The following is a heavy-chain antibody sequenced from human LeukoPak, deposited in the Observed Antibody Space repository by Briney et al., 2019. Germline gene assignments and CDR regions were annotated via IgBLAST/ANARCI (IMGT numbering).Heavy chain of an antibody. D-gene: IGHD3-10*01. CDR2: IYYSGST. CDR3: ATAGGSGSIDY. CDR1: GGSISSYY. V-gene: IGHV4-59*01. Sequence: PSETLSLTCTVSGGSISSYYWSWIRQPPGKGLEWIGYIYYSGSTNYNPSLKSRVTISVDTSKNQFSLKLSSVTAADTAVYYCATAGGSGSIDYWGQGTLVTVSS. J-gene: IGHJ4*02.